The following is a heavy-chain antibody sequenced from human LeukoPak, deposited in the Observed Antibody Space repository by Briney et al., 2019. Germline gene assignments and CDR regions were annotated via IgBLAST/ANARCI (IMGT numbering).Heavy chain of an antibody. D-gene: IGHD2-15*01. J-gene: IGHJ6*03. CDR1: GFTFSSYG. Sequence: GGSLRLSCAASGFTFSSYGMHWVRQAPGKGLEWVAFIRYDGSNKYYADSVKGRFTISRDNSKNTLYLQMNSLRAEDTAVYYCAKDGMGCSGGSCYLHYYYMDVWGKGTTVTVSS. V-gene: IGHV3-30*02. CDR3: AKDGMGCSGGSCYLHYYYMDV. CDR2: IRYDGSNK.